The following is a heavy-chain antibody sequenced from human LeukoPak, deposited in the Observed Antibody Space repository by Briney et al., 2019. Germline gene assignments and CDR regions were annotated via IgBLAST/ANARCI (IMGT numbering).Heavy chain of an antibody. CDR3: PRDLPYDSSTVYYGMDV. CDR1: GFTFSSYW. D-gene: IGHD3-22*01. J-gene: IGHJ6*02. V-gene: IGHV3-7*01. CDR2: IKQEGSEK. Sequence: GGPLRLFCAASGFTFSSYWMLWVPQAPGKGVEGVANIKQEGSEKYYVDSVKGRFTISRDNAKNSLYLQMNSLRAEDTAVYYCPRDLPYDSSTVYYGMDVWGQGTTVTVSS.